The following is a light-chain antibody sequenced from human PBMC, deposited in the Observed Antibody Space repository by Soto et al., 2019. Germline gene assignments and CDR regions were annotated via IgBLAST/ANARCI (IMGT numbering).Light chain of an antibody. CDR3: QQCNNWPPFT. CDR2: GAS. Sequence: EIVMTQSPATLSVSPGERVTLSCRASQSVSSSLAWYQQKPGQAPRLLIYGASTRATGIPARFSGSGSGTEFTLTISSLQSEDFAVYYCQQCNNWPPFTFGPGTKVDIK. CDR1: QSVSSS. J-gene: IGKJ3*01. V-gene: IGKV3-15*01.